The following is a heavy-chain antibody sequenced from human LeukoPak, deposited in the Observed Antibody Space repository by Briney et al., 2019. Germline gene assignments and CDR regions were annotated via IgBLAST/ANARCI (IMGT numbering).Heavy chain of an antibody. CDR1: GFTFSSYW. J-gene: IGHJ4*02. D-gene: IGHD2/OR15-2a*01. CDR2: INSDGSST. CDR3: ARDRMNINGG. V-gene: IGHV3-74*01. Sequence: GGSLRLSCAASGFTFSSYWMYWVRQAPGKGLVWVSRINSDGSSTTYADSVKGRFTISRDNAKNTLYLQMNSLRVEDTAVCYCARDRMNINGGWGQGTLVTVSS.